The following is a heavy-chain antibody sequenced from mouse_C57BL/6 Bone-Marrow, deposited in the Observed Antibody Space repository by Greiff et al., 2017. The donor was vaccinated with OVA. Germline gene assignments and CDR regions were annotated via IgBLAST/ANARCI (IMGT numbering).Heavy chain of an antibody. CDR3: AIGPYGGFAY. CDR2: IHPSDSDT. J-gene: IGHJ3*01. Sequence: QVQLKQPGAELVKPGASVKVSCKASGYNFTSYWMHWVKQRPGQGLEWLGRIHPSDSDTNYNQKFKGKATLTVDKSSSTAYMQLSSLTSEDSAVYYCAIGPYGGFAYWGQGTLVTVSA. V-gene: IGHV1-74*01. D-gene: IGHD1-1*01. CDR1: GYNFTSYW.